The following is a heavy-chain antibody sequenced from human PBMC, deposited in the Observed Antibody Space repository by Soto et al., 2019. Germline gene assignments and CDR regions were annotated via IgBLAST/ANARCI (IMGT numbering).Heavy chain of an antibody. D-gene: IGHD4-17*01. V-gene: IGHV4-59*01. J-gene: IGHJ4*02. CDR2: IYYSGST. CDR3: ARGPRILSKTTVTLWGFDF. Sequence: QVQLQESGPGLVKPSETLSLTCTVSGGPISSYYWNWIRQAPGKTLEWIGYIYYSGSTDYNPSLKSRVTISMDTSNNQFSLKLTSVTAADTAVYYCARGPRILSKTTVTLWGFDFWGQGTLVTVSS. CDR1: GGPISSYY.